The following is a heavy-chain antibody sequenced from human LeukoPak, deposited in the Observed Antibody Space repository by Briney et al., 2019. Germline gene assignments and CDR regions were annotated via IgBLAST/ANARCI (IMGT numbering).Heavy chain of an antibody. V-gene: IGHV3-7*01. CDR2: IKEDGSEK. D-gene: IGHD6-19*01. CDR1: GFTFSSYW. CDR3: ARDSSGNDY. Sequence: PGGSLRLSCVASGFTFSSYWMSWVRQTPGKGLEWVANIKEDGSEKYCVDSVKGRFTISRDNAKNSLYLEMSNLRAEDTAVYYCARDSSGNDYWGQGTLVTVSS. J-gene: IGHJ4*02.